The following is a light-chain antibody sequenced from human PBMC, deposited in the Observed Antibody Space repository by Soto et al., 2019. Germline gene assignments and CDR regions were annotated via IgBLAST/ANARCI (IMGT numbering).Light chain of an antibody. CDR3: QQYGSSPLS. CDR1: QSVRSKY. CDR2: DAS. J-gene: IGKJ4*01. V-gene: IGKV3-20*01. Sequence: EIVLTQSPGTLSLSPGERATLSCRASQSVRSKYLAWYQQKPGQAPRFLMYDASSRATGIPDRFSGSGSGTDFTLTIIRLEPEEFAVYYCQQYGSSPLSFGGGTQVEIK.